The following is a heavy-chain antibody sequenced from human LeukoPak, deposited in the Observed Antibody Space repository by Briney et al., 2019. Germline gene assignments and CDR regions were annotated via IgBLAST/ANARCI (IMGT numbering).Heavy chain of an antibody. Sequence: GGSLRLSCASSGFTFSSYGMHWVRQAPGKGLEWVAVISYDGSNKYYADSVKGRFTISRDNSKNTLYLQMNSLRAEDTAVYYCAKVPQWGQGTLVTVSS. CDR1: GFTFSSYG. CDR2: ISYDGSNK. V-gene: IGHV3-30*18. J-gene: IGHJ4*02. CDR3: AKVPQ.